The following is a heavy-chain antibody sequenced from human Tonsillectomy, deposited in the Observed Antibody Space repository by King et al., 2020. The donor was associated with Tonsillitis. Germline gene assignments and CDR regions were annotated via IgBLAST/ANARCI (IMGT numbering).Heavy chain of an antibody. J-gene: IGHJ4*02. V-gene: IGHV3-23*04. CDR1: GFTFSRYA. CDR3: AKTNYYDNRAYCYFDY. CDR2: ITDGGGST. Sequence: VQLVESGGGLVQPGGSLRLSCAVSGFTFSRYAMSWVRQAPGKGLEWVSVITDGGGSTYYADSVKGRFTISRDNSKNTLYLQMNSVRTEDTAVFYCAKTNYYDNRAYCYFDYWGQGTLVTVSS. D-gene: IGHD3-22*01.